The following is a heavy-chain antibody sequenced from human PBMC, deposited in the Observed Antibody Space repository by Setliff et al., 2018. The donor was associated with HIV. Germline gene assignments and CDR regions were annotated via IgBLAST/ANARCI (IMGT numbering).Heavy chain of an antibody. CDR1: AVSIGGYS. J-gene: IGHJ4*02. Sequence: NPSETLSLTCTVSAVSIGGYSWSWIRQSPGKGLEWIGSIYSTDTTNHNPSLESRVTISVDKSKNQFSLKLNSVTAADTAVYYCARRGTWNSQRFHFDYWGQGTPVTVSS. CDR2: IYSTDTT. CDR3: ARRGTWNSQRFHFDY. D-gene: IGHD1-7*01. V-gene: IGHV4-4*09.